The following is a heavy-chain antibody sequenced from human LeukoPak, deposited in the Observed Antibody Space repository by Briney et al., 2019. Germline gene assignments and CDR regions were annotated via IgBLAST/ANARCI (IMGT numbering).Heavy chain of an antibody. Sequence: GGSLRLSCAASGFTFTTYSMHWVRQAPGKGLEWVAFIRYDGSDEYYADSVKGRFTTSRDDSKNTVYLQMNSLRAEDTAVYYCARVLTRLDSGSPRDLGYFFDYWGQGTLVTVSS. CDR3: ARVLTRLDSGSPRDLGYFFDY. CDR2: IRYDGSDE. CDR1: GFTFTTYS. D-gene: IGHD1-26*01. J-gene: IGHJ4*02. V-gene: IGHV3-30*02.